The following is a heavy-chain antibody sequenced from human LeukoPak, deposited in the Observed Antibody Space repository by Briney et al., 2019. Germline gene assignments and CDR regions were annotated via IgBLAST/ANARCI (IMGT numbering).Heavy chain of an antibody. CDR2: ISAYNGNT. Sequence: ASVKVSCKASGYTFTSYGISWGRQAPGQGLEWMGWISAYNGNTNYAQKLQGRVTMTTDTSTSTAYMELRSLRSDDTAVYYCARAVGNDILTGYSSNYYYYYGMDVWGQGTTVTVSS. J-gene: IGHJ6*02. V-gene: IGHV1-18*01. D-gene: IGHD3-9*01. CDR1: GYTFTSYG. CDR3: ARAVGNDILTGYSSNYYYYYGMDV.